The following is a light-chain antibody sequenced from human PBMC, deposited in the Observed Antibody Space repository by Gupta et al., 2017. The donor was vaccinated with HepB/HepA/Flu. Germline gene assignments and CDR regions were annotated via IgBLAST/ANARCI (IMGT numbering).Light chain of an antibody. CDR1: NIGTKG. CDR2: NDS. J-gene: IGLJ3*02. CDR3: QAGDRSDDLGV. V-gene: IGLV3-21*04. Sequence: SSVLSQPPSVSVAPGKTASITCGGNNIGTKGVHWYQQMPGQAPVMFIYNDSVRPSGIPERFSGSNSATTATMTISRVEAGEEADYYCQAGDRSDDLGVFGGGTKLTVL.